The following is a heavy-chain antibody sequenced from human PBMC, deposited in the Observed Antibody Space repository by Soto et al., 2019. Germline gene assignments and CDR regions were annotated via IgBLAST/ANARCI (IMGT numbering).Heavy chain of an antibody. CDR3: ARVPDV. V-gene: IGHV4-59*12. J-gene: IGHJ6*02. CDR2: IYHSGST. CDR1: GGSISNYY. Sequence: SETLSLTCTVSGGSISNYYWTWIRQPPGKGLEWIGYIYHSGSTYYNPSLKSRVTISVDRSKNQFSLKLSSVTAADTAVYYCARVPDVWGQGTTVTVSS.